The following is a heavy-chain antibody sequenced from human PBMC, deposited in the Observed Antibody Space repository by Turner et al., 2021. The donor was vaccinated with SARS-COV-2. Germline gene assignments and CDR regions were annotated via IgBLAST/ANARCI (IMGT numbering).Heavy chain of an antibody. J-gene: IGHJ2*01. Sequence: QLQLQESGPGLVKPSETLSLTCTVSGGSISSSSYYWGWIRHPPGKGLEWIGTIYYSGSTYYTPSLKSRVSISVDTSKNQFSLRLSSVTAADTAVYYCATPSVSYDSSGYFHFDLWGRGTLVTVSS. CDR3: ATPSVSYDSSGYFHFDL. CDR2: IYYSGST. CDR1: GGSISSSSYY. D-gene: IGHD3-22*01. V-gene: IGHV4-39*01.